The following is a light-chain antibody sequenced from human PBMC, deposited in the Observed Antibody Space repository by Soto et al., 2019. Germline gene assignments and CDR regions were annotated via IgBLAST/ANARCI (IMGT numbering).Light chain of an antibody. V-gene: IGLV2-14*01. Sequence: QSVLTQPASVSGSPGQSITISCTGTSSDVGGYNYVSWYQQHPGKAPKLMIYDVSNRPSGVSNRFSGSKSANTASLTISGLQAEDGADYYCSSHTSSSTSYAFGTGTKVTVL. CDR1: SSDVGGYNY. CDR3: SSHTSSSTSYA. J-gene: IGLJ1*01. CDR2: DVS.